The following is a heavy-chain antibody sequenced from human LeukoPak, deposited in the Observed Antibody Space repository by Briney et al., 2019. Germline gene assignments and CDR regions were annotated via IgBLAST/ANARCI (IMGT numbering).Heavy chain of an antibody. CDR3: AKDVVVVPAA. CDR1: GFTFSSYA. J-gene: IGHJ5*02. D-gene: IGHD2-2*01. V-gene: IGHV3-23*01. Sequence: GGSLRLSCAASGFTFSSYAMNWVRQAPGKGLEWVSRISGSGGSTYYADSVKGRFTISRDNSENTLYLQMNSLRAEDTAVYYCAKDVVVVPAAWGQGTLVTVSS. CDR2: ISGSGGST.